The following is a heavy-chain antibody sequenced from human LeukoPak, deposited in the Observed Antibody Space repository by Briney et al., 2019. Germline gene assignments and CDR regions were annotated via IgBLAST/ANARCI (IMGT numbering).Heavy chain of an antibody. Sequence: PSETLSLTCTVSGGSTSRYYWSWIRQPPGKRLEWLGYIYYSGSTTYNPSLKSRLTMSVDTSKNQISLKLISPTAADTAVYYCARLPGIAAVWGQGTLVTVSS. V-gene: IGHV4-59*08. CDR1: GGSTSRYY. CDR2: IYYSGST. D-gene: IGHD6-13*01. CDR3: ARLPGIAAV. J-gene: IGHJ4*02.